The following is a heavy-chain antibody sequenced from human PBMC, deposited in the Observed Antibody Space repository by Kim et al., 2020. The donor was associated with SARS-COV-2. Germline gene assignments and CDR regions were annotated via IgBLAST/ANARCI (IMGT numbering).Heavy chain of an antibody. J-gene: IGHJ4*02. CDR1: GFTFSSYW. D-gene: IGHD3-22*01. CDR3: AREPNPYYYDSSGYPPDY. V-gene: IGHV3-7*01. CDR2: IKQDGSEK. Sequence: GGSLRLSCAASGFTFSSYWMSWVRQAPGKGLEWVANIKQDGSEKYYVDSVKGRFTISRDNAKNSLYLQMNSLRAEDTAVYYCAREPNPYYYDSSGYPPDYWGQGTLVTVSS.